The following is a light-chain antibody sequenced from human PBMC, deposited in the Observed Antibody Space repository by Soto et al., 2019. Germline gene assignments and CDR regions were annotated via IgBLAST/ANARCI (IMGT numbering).Light chain of an antibody. CDR2: ESN. V-gene: IGLV1-51*02. Sequence: QSVLTQPSSVSAAPGQKVSISCSGSSSNIGNNYVSWYQHFPGTAPKLLIHESNKRPSGIPDRFSGSQSGTSATLGITGLQTGDEADYYCGTWDSSLTVVVFGGGTKVTVL. CDR3: GTWDSSLTVVV. CDR1: SSNIGNNY. J-gene: IGLJ2*01.